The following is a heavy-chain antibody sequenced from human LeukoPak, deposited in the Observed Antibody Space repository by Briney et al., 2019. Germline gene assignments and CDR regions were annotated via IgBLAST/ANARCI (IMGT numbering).Heavy chain of an antibody. Sequence: GGSLRLSCTASGFTFGDYAMTWVRQAPGKGLEWVSYISSSSSTIYYADSVKGRFTISRDNAKNSLYLQMNSLRAEDTAVYYCARKRAGIVGAFDYWGQGTLVTVSS. CDR1: GFTFGDYA. CDR3: ARKRAGIVGAFDY. J-gene: IGHJ4*02. CDR2: ISSSSSTI. V-gene: IGHV3-48*01. D-gene: IGHD1-26*01.